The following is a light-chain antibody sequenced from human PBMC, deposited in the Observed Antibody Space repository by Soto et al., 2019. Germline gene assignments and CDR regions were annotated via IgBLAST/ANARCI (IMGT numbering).Light chain of an antibody. CDR2: RAS. Sequence: EIVMTQSPATLSVSQGERATLSCRASQTVTSTLLAWFQQKPGQAPRLLIYRASSRATGVPDRFSGSGSGTDFTLTISRLEPEDFALYYCQQYGDAPITFGQGTRLEI. J-gene: IGKJ5*01. CDR1: QTVTSTL. CDR3: QQYGDAPIT. V-gene: IGKV3-20*01.